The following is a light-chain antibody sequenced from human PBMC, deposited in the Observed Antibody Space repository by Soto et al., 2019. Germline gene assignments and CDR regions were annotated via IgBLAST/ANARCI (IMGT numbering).Light chain of an antibody. J-gene: IGKJ1*01. CDR1: QSISSY. CDR3: QQIYSTPRT. V-gene: IGKV1-39*01. CDR2: ATS. Sequence: DIQMTQSPSSLSASVGDRVTITCRASQSISSYLNWYQQKPGKAPKLLIYATSSLQSGVPSRFSGSGSGTDFTLTISSLQPVDFATYYCQQIYSTPRTFGQGTNVDIK.